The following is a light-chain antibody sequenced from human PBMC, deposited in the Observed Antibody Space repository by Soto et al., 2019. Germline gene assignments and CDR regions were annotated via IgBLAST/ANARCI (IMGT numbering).Light chain of an antibody. CDR3: QQTYSQPYT. J-gene: IGKJ2*01. Sequence: DIQVTQSPSSLFASVGDRVTITCRTSERVTRYVNWYQQKPGQPPKLLIFAASSLQSGVPSRVSGRESGADFTLTISSLQPEDFATYYCQQTYSQPYTFGQGTILEIK. CDR1: ERVTRY. V-gene: IGKV1-39*01. CDR2: AAS.